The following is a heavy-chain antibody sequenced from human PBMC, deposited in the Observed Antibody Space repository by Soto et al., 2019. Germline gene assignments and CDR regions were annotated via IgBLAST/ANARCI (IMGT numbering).Heavy chain of an antibody. CDR3: ATDIKVVGDLAH. J-gene: IGHJ4*01. D-gene: IGHD3-22*01. CDR2: ISGSGGST. CDR1: EFIFKNYA. Sequence: GGSLRLSCAASEFIFKNYAMSWVRQSPGKGLEWVSAISGSGGSTYYADSVKGRFTISRDNFKNTLYLQMDSLRLEETAMYYGATDIKVVGDLAHWGQGTLVTVAS. V-gene: IGHV3-23*01.